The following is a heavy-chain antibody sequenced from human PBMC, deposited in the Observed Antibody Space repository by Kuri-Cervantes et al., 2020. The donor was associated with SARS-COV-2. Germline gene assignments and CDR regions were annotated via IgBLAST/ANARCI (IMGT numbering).Heavy chain of an antibody. CDR3: ARLANSGWTY. J-gene: IGHJ4*02. Sequence: SETLSLTCTVSGGSISTYFWSWIRQPPGRGLEWIGHTHSSGSTSYNASLKSRLSISIDTPKRQISLQLGSVTAADTAVYYCARLANSGWTYWGQGTLVTVSS. D-gene: IGHD6-19*01. V-gene: IGHV4-59*08. CDR1: GGSISTYF. CDR2: THSSGST.